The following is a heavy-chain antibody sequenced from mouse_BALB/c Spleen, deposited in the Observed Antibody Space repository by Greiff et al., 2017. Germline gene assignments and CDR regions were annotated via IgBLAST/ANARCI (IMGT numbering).Heavy chain of an antibody. CDR3: TRSRDGNHYFDY. Sequence: VQLQQPGAELVMPGASVKMSCKASGYTFTDYWMHWVKQRPGQGLEWIGNIYPSDSYTNYNQKFKDKATLTVDKSSSTAYMQLSSPTSEDSAVYYCTRSRDGNHYFDYWGQGTTLTVSS. J-gene: IGHJ2*01. CDR1: GYTFTDYW. CDR2: IYPSDSYT. V-gene: IGHV1-69*01. D-gene: IGHD2-1*01.